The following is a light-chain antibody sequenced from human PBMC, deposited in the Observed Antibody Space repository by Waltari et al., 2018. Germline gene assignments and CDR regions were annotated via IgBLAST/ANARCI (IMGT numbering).Light chain of an antibody. V-gene: IGKV1-39*01. CDR2: SAY. Sequence: QLTQSPYSLSASVGERVTVTCRASQSIATYLSWYQQRAGEAPKLLIHSAYNLQSGVPSRFSGSRSGTEFTLTISSLHPEDSATYYCQQTYSVPRGGFTFGPGTKVEIK. J-gene: IGKJ3*01. CDR3: QQTYSVPRGGFT. CDR1: QSIATY.